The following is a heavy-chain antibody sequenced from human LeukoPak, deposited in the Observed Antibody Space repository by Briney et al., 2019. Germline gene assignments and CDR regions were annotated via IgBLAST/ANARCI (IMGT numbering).Heavy chain of an antibody. V-gene: IGHV3-23*01. J-gene: IGHJ4*02. CDR2: ISGSGGST. Sequence: GRSLRLSCVGSGFNFIDNSMHWVRQAPGKGLEWVSAISGSGGSTYYADSVKGRFTISRDNSKNTLYLQMNSLRAEDTAVYYCAKVGDILTGYFDYWGQGTLVTVSS. CDR1: GFNFIDNS. D-gene: IGHD3-9*01. CDR3: AKVGDILTGYFDY.